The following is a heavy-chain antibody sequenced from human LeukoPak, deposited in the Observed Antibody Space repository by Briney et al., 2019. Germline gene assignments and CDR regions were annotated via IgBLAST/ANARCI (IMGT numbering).Heavy chain of an antibody. Sequence: GGSLRLSCAASGFTFSSYAMSWVRQAPGKGLEWVSAISGSGGSTYYADSVKGRFTISRDNSKNTLYLQMNSLRAEDTAVYYCASAENYYDSSGYFLGWTERGAYFDYWGQGTLVTVSS. CDR2: ISGSGGST. V-gene: IGHV3-23*01. CDR3: ASAENYYDSSGYFLGWTERGAYFDY. D-gene: IGHD3-22*01. J-gene: IGHJ4*02. CDR1: GFTFSSYA.